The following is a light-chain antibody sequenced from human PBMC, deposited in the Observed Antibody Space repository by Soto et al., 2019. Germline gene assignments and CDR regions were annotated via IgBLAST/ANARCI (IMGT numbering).Light chain of an antibody. J-gene: IGKJ4*01. V-gene: IGKV1-13*02. CDR3: QQFYSYSLT. CDR1: QGISSA. CDR2: DAS. Sequence: AIQLTQSPSSLSASVGDRVTITCRASQGISSALAWYQKPGKAPKLLIYDASSLESGVPSRFSGSGSGTDFTLTISSLQPEDFATYYCQQFYSYSLTFGGGTKVEIK.